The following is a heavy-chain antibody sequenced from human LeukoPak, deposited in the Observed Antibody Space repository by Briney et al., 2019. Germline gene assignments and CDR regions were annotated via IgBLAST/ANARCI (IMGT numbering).Heavy chain of an antibody. CDR3: ARDSGSYHDRLDC. J-gene: IGHJ4*02. CDR2: ISVSGATV. Sequence: PGGSLRLSCSASGFAFSDDSLNWVRQAPGKGLEWVSYISVSGATVYYADSVKGRFTISRDNARNSLYLQMNSLRAEDTAVYYCARDSGSYHDRLDCWGQGTLVTVSS. CDR1: GFAFSDDS. V-gene: IGHV3-48*01. D-gene: IGHD3-22*01.